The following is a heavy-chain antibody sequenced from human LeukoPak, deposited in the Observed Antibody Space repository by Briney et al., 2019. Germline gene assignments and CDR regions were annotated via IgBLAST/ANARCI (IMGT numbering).Heavy chain of an antibody. D-gene: IGHD2-8*01. CDR3: ARAVTTRYCTNGVCSRLDY. CDR1: GDSISSGRYY. J-gene: IGHJ4*02. V-gene: IGHV4-61*02. CDR2: IYTSGST. Sequence: PSETLSLTCTVSGDSISSGRYYRSWIRQPAGKGLEWIGRIYTSGSTNYNPSLESRVTISVDTSKNQFSLKLSSVTAADTAVYYCARAVTTRYCTNGVCSRLDYWGQGTLVTVSS.